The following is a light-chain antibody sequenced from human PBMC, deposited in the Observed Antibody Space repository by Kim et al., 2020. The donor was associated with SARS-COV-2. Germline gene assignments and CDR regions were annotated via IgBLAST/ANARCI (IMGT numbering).Light chain of an antibody. Sequence: QSGTISCPGTSSDVGGNNYVSWYQQHPGKAPKLMIYEVSKRPSGVPDRFSGSKSGNTASLAVSGLQAEDEADYYCSSYTGSNNPYVFGTGTKVTVL. J-gene: IGLJ1*01. CDR1: SSDVGGNNY. V-gene: IGLV2-8*01. CDR2: EVS. CDR3: SSYTGSNNPYV.